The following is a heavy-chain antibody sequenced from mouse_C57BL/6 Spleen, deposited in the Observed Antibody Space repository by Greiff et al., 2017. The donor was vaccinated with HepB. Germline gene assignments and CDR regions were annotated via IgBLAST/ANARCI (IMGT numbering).Heavy chain of an antibody. Sequence: VQLQQSGAELVRPGASVTLSCKASGYTFTDYEMHWVKQTPVHGLEWIGAIDPETGGTAYNQKFKGKAIPTADKSSSTAYMELRSLTSEDSAVYSCTRYDYYYAMDYWGQGTSVTVSS. J-gene: IGHJ4*01. V-gene: IGHV1-15*01. D-gene: IGHD2-12*01. CDR2: IDPETGGT. CDR3: TRYDYYYAMDY. CDR1: GYTFTDYE.